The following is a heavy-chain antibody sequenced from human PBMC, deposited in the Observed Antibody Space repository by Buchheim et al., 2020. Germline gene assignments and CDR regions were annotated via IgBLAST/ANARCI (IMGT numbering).Heavy chain of an antibody. CDR1: GGSISSGGYY. V-gene: IGHV4-31*01. D-gene: IGHD3-10*01. J-gene: IGHJ1*01. CDR2: IYYSGST. CDR3: ARAPGSGRAEYFQH. Sequence: QVQLQESGPGLVKPSQPLSLTCTVSGGSISSGGYYWSWMRQHPGKGLEWIGYIYYSGSTYYNPSLKSPVTISVDTSKNQFSLKLSSVTATDTAVYYCARAPGSGRAEYFQHWGQGTL.